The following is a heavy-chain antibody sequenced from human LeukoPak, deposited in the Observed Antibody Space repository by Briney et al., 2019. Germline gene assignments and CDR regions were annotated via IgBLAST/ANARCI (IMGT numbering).Heavy chain of an antibody. D-gene: IGHD2-2*01. V-gene: IGHV4-4*02. CDR2: IYHSGST. CDR3: ARSAVVVPAAPTLHH. J-gene: IGHJ5*02. CDR1: GGSISSSNW. Sequence: SETLSLTCAVSGGSISSSNWWSWVRQPPGKGLEWIGEIYHSGSTNYNPSLKSRVTISVDKSKNQFSLKLSSVTAADTAVYYCARSAVVVPAAPTLHHWGQGTLVTVSS.